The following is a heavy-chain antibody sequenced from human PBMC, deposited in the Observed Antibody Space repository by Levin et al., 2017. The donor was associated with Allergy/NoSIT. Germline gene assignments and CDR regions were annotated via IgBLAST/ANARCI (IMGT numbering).Heavy chain of an antibody. CDR3: ARVTLTLYDYVWGSYLPAYFDY. V-gene: IGHV1-2*02. CDR1: GYTFTGYY. CDR2: INPNSGGT. D-gene: IGHD3-16*02. Sequence: RASVKVSCKASGYTFTGYYMHWVRQAPGQGLEWMGWINPNSGGTNYAQKFQGRVTMTRDTSISTAYMELSRLRSDDTAVYYCARVTLTLYDYVWGSYLPAYFDYWGQGTLVTVSS. J-gene: IGHJ4*02.